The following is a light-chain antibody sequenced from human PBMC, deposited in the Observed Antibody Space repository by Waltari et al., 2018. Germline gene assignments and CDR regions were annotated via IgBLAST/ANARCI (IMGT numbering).Light chain of an antibody. CDR3: GSYTVTNNLYV. Sequence: QSALTQPPSASGSPGQSVTISCTGTGSDVGDFNLVSWYQQRPGKAPKLFMFELNKRPSGVSSRFSGSKSANAASLTISGLQAEDEGDYYCGSYTVTNNLYVFGTGTKVTVL. CDR2: ELN. J-gene: IGLJ1*01. CDR1: GSDVGDFNL. V-gene: IGLV2-8*01.